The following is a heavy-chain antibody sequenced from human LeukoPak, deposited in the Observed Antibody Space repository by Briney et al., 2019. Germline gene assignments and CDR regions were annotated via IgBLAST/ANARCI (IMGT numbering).Heavy chain of an antibody. D-gene: IGHD5-12*01. CDR2: VFYNGST. J-gene: IGHJ4*02. CDR3: ASECGFSGYAFDY. Sequence: WETLSLTCTVAGPSISNYFWSWIRQPPGKGLEWVGHVFYNGSTNYNPSLKSRVTISRDTSSIRFSLRLSSVTAADPATYYCASECGFSGYAFDYWGQGIMVTVSS. V-gene: IGHV4-59*01. CDR1: GPSISNYF.